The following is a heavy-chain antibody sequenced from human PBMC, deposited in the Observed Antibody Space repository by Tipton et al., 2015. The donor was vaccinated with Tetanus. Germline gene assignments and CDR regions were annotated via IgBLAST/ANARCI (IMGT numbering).Heavy chain of an antibody. CDR1: GGSISSYY. J-gene: IGHJ4*02. CDR2: IYYSGST. V-gene: IGHV4-59*06. Sequence: TLSLTCTVSGGSISSYYWTWIRQHPGKGLEWIGYIYYSGSTYYNPSLKSRVTISVDTSKNQFSLKLSSVTAADTAVYYCARDRGVSRGVDYWGPGTQVTVSS. D-gene: IGHD5-24*01. CDR3: ARDRGVSRGVDY.